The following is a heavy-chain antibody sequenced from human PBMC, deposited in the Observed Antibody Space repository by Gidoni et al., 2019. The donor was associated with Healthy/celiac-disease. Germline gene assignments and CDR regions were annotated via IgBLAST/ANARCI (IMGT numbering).Heavy chain of an antibody. V-gene: IGHV4-4*02. D-gene: IGHD3-22*01. CDR3: ARDRNYYDSSGFDY. CDR2: IYHSGSH. CDR1: GGAISSSTG. Sequence: QVQLQESGPGLVKPSGTLSLTCAVSGGAISSSTGWSWVRQPPGKGLEWIGEIYHSGSHNYNPSLKSRVTISVDKSKNQFSLKLSSVTAADTAVYYCARDRNYYDSSGFDYWGQGTLVTVSS. J-gene: IGHJ4*02.